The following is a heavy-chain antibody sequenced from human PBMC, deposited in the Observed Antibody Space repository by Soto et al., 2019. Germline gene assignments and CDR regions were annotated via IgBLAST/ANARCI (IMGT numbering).Heavy chain of an antibody. J-gene: IGHJ6*02. CDR1: GYTFTRYG. CDR2: INGYNGNT. V-gene: IGHV1-18*01. D-gene: IGHD4-17*01. Sequence: QVQLVQSGAEVKKPGASVKVSCKASGYTFTRYGITWVRQARGQGLEWMGWINGYNGNTKYAQKLQGRVTMTTDTSTSKAYMELSSLTSDDTAVYYCAREGDYPYYYYGMDVWGQGTTVTVSS. CDR3: AREGDYPYYYYGMDV.